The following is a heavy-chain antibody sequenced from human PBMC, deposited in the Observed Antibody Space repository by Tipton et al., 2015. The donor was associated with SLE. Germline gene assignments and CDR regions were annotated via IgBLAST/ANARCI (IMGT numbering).Heavy chain of an antibody. D-gene: IGHD5-24*01. CDR1: GGSVSSHY. CDR3: ARREVEMAPLGFDF. V-gene: IGHV4-59*02. Sequence: TLSLTCTVSGGSVSSHYWSWIRQPPGKGLEWIGDIYNSGITNFNPSLKGRVTMLVDTSKNEFSLQVGSVTAADTAVYYCARREVEMAPLGFDFWGQGTLVTVSS. J-gene: IGHJ4*02. CDR2: IYNSGIT.